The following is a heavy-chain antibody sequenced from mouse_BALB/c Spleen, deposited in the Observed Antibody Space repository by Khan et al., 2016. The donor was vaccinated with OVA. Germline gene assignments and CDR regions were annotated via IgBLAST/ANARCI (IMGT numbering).Heavy chain of an antibody. Sequence: DLVKPGASVKLSCKASGYTFTSYWINWIKQRPGQGLVWIGRISPGSSNAYYNDMFKDKATLTVDTSSNTAYIQLHSLSSEDATVYVCARENYYGRSCYAMDYWGQGTSGTVSA. J-gene: IGHJ4*01. D-gene: IGHD1-1*01. V-gene: IGHV1S41*01. CDR1: GYTFTSYW. CDR3: ARENYYGRSCYAMDY. CDR2: ISPGSSNA.